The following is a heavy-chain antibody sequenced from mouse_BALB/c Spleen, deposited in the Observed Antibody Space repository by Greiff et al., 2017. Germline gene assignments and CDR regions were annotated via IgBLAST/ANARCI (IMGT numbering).Heavy chain of an antibody. Sequence: DVHLVESGGDLVKPGGSLKLSCAASGFTFSSYGMSWVRQTPDKRLEWVATISSGGSYTYYPDSVKGRFTISRDNAKNTLYLQMSSLKSEDTAMYYCARHDDYAMDYWGQGTSVTVSS. D-gene: IGHD2-4*01. CDR2: ISSGGSYT. J-gene: IGHJ4*01. V-gene: IGHV5-6*01. CDR1: GFTFSSYG. CDR3: ARHDDYAMDY.